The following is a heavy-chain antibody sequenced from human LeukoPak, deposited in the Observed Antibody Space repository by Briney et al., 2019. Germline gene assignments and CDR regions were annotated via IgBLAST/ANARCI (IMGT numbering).Heavy chain of an antibody. Sequence: SQTLSLTCSVSGGSISGSGLYWSWFRQFPTKGLEYIGYIYYSGSTDYNPSLKSRVTISVDTSKNQFSLKLASVSAADTAVYYRARESLGVETTPEWGPGTLVTVSS. CDR3: ARESLGVETTPE. CDR2: IYYSGST. V-gene: IGHV4-31*03. CDR1: GGSISGSGLY. J-gene: IGHJ4*02. D-gene: IGHD3-3*01.